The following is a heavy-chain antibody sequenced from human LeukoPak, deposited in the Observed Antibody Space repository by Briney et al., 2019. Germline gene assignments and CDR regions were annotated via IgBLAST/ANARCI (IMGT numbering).Heavy chain of an antibody. V-gene: IGHV3-48*04. D-gene: IGHD3-22*01. CDR2: ISGDSRTI. CDR1: GFTFNNYY. CDR3: AREVDSSGYYLDY. J-gene: IGHJ4*02. Sequence: GGSLRLSCAASGFTFNNYYMNWVRQAPGKGLEWVSYISGDSRTIYYADSVKGRFTISRDNAKNSLYLQMNSLRAEDTAVYYCAREVDSSGYYLDYWGQGTLVTVSS.